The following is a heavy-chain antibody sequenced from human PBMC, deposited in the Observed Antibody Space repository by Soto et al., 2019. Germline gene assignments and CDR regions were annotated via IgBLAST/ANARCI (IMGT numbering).Heavy chain of an antibody. J-gene: IGHJ6*02. CDR3: ARRGYGLDV. Sequence: QVQLQESGPRLVKPSETVSLTCSVSGVPISSTSYFWAWIRQPPGKGLEWIGSTYLDGRISYNPSLKTRLTISVATSKHPFSLTMTSVTASDTALYYCARRGYGLDVWGQGTTVKVSS. CDR2: TYLDGRI. V-gene: IGHV4-39*01. CDR1: GVPISSTSYF. D-gene: IGHD6-13*01.